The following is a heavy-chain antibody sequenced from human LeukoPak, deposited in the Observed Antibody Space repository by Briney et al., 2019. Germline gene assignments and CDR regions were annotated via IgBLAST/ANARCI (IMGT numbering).Heavy chain of an antibody. CDR2: ISSSSSYI. J-gene: IGHJ4*02. D-gene: IGHD3-9*01. CDR3: ATHGYSELRYFDWSTNE. CDR1: GFTFSSYS. V-gene: IGHV3-21*01. Sequence: GGSLRLSCAASGFTFSSYSMNWVRQAPGKGLEWVSSISSSSSYIYYADSVKGRFTISRDNAKNSLYLQMDSLRAEDTAVYYCATHGYSELRYFDWSTNEWGQGTLVTVSS.